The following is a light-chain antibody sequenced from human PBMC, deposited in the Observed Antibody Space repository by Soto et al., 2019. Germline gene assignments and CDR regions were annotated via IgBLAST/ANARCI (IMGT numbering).Light chain of an antibody. CDR3: QQYYSYPFT. Sequence: AIRMTQSPSSFSASTGYRVTITSRASQGISSYLAWYQQKQGKAPKLLIYAASTWQSGVPSRFSGSGSAKDFTLTISCLQSEDFATYYCQQYYSYPFTFGPGTKVDIK. J-gene: IGKJ3*01. V-gene: IGKV1-8*01. CDR2: AAS. CDR1: QGISSY.